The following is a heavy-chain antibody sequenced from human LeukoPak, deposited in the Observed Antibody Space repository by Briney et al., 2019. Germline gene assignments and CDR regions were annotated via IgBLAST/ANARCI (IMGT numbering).Heavy chain of an antibody. Sequence: ASVKVSCKASGYTFTGYYMHWVRQAPGQGLEWMGWINPNSGGTNYAQKLQGRVTMTTDTSTSTAYMELTSLRSEDTAVYYCARLYTSGSTYHWSDYWGQGTLVTVSS. D-gene: IGHD3-10*01. CDR2: INPNSGGT. V-gene: IGHV1-2*02. CDR3: ARLYTSGSTYHWSDY. CDR1: GYTFTGYY. J-gene: IGHJ4*02.